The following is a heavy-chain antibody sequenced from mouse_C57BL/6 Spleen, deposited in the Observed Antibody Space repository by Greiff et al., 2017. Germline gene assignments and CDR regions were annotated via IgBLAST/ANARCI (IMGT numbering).Heavy chain of an antibody. CDR2: IDPSDSET. J-gene: IGHJ2*01. Sequence: QVQLKQPGAELVRPGSSVKLSCKASGYTFTSYWMHWVKQRPIQGLEWIGNIDPSDSETHYNQKFKDKATLTVDKSSSTAYMQLSSLTSEDSAVYYCSREGYYSNPHYFDYWGQGTTLTVSS. CDR3: SREGYYSNPHYFDY. CDR1: GYTFTSYW. V-gene: IGHV1-52*01. D-gene: IGHD2-5*01.